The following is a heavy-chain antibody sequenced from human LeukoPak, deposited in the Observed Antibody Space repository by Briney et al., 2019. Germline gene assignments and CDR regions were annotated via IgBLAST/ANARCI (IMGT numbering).Heavy chain of an antibody. CDR2: INHSGST. CDR1: GGSFSGYY. J-gene: IGHJ5*02. D-gene: IGHD2-2*01. Sequence: SQTLSLTCAVYGGSFSGYYWSWIRQPPGKGLGWIGEINHSGSTNYNPPLKSRVTISVDTSKNQFSLKLSSVTAADTAVYYCARAGIVVVPAARPNNWFDPWGQGTLVTVSS. V-gene: IGHV4-34*01. CDR3: ARAGIVVVPAARPNNWFDP.